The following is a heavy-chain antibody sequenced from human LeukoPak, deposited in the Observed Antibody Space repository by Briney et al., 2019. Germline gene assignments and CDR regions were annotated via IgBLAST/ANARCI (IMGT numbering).Heavy chain of an antibody. V-gene: IGHV3-23*01. CDR2: ITGSGGTT. D-gene: IGHD3-9*01. CDR3: AKHDDIFSGLSY. J-gene: IGHJ4*02. CDR1: GFTFDDYA. Sequence: GGSLRLSCAASGFTFDDYAMGWVRQAPGKGLEWVSTITGSGGTTFYADSVKGRFTISRDNSKRTLYLQMNSLRAEDTAVYYCAKHDDIFSGLSYWGQGTLVTVSS.